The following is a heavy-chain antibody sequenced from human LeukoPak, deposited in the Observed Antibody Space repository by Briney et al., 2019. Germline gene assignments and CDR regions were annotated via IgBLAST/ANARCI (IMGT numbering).Heavy chain of an antibody. J-gene: IGHJ4*02. Sequence: GASVKVSCKASGYTFTGYYMHWVRQAPGQGLEWMGWINPNSGGTNYAQKFQGRVTMTRDTSISTAYMELSRLRSDDTAVYYCAIIRTYSGSYSPFDYWGQGTLVTVSS. CDR3: AIIRTYSGSYSPFDY. CDR2: INPNSGGT. V-gene: IGHV1-2*02. CDR1: GYTFTGYY. D-gene: IGHD1-26*01.